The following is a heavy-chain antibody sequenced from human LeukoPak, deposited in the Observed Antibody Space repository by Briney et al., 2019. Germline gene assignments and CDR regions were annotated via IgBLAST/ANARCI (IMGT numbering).Heavy chain of an antibody. D-gene: IGHD3-10*01. J-gene: IGHJ6*04. CDR3: ARDAPLLWFGELSPSPYYYYGMDV. CDR2: INPNSGGT. Sequence: ASVKVSCKASGYTFTGYYMHWVRQAPGQGLEWMGWINPNSGGTNYAQKFQGRVTMTRDTSISTAYMELRSLRSDDTAVYYCARDAPLLWFGELSPSPYYYYGMDVWGKGTTVTVSS. V-gene: IGHV1-2*02. CDR1: GYTFTGYY.